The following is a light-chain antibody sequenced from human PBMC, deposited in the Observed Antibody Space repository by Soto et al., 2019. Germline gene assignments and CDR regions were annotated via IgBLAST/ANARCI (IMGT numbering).Light chain of an antibody. CDR2: DAS. Sequence: EIVLTQSPDTLSLSPGERATLSCRASQSVRSSLAWYQQKPGQAPRLLIYDASNRATGIPARFSGIGSGTDFTLTISSLEPEDFAVYYCQQRSNWPPEVTFGPVTKVDIK. V-gene: IGKV3-11*01. CDR3: QQRSNWPPEVT. CDR1: QSVRSS. J-gene: IGKJ3*01.